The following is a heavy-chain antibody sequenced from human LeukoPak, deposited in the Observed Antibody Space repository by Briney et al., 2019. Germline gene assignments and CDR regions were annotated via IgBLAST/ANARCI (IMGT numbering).Heavy chain of an antibody. J-gene: IGHJ6*03. V-gene: IGHV3-15*01. CDR2: INSKTDGGTT. CDR3: TTLTGTTTGYYYYYYMDV. CDR1: GFTFSNAW. Sequence: GGSLRLSCAASGFTFSNAWISWVRQAPGKGLEWVGRINSKTDGGTTDYAAPVKGRFTISRDDSKNTLYLQMNSLKTEDTAVYYCTTLTGTTTGYYYYYYMDVWGKGTTVTVSS. D-gene: IGHD1-20*01.